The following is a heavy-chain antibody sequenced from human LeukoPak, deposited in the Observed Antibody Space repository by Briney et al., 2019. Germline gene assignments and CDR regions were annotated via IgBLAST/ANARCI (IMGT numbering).Heavy chain of an antibody. CDR2: IYYSGST. Sequence: SETLSLTCTVSGGSISSYYWTWIRQPPGKGLEWIGYIYYSGSTNYNPSLKSRVTISVDTSKNQFSLKLSSVTAADTAVYYCARLRRGSYYFDSWGQGTLVTVSS. CDR1: GGSISSYY. D-gene: IGHD1-26*01. J-gene: IGHJ4*02. V-gene: IGHV4-59*08. CDR3: ARLRRGSYYFDS.